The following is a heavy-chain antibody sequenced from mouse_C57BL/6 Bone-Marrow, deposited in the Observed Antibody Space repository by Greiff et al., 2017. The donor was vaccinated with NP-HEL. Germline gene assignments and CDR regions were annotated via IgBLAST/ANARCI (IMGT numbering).Heavy chain of an antibody. D-gene: IGHD2-3*01. V-gene: IGHV1-81*01. CDR3: AYDGYYYY. CDR2: IYPRSGNT. Sequence: QVQLKESGAELARPGASVKLSCKASGYTFTSYGISWVKQRTGQGLEWIGEIYPRSGNTYYNEKFKGKATLTADKSSSTAYMELRSLTSEDSAVYFCAYDGYYYYWGQGTTLTVSS. J-gene: IGHJ2*01. CDR1: GYTFTSYG.